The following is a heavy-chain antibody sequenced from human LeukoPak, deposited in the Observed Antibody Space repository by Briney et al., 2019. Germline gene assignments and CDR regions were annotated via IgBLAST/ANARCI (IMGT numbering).Heavy chain of an antibody. CDR1: GGSISSGSYY. CDR2: IYYSGST. CDR3: ARHVGSGPNY. D-gene: IGHD3-3*01. J-gene: IGHJ4*02. Sequence: PSETLSLTCTVSGGSISSGSYYWGWIRQPPGKGLEWIGSIYYSGSTYYNPSLKSRVTISVDTSKNQFSLKLSSVTAADTAVYYCARHVGSGPNYWGQGTLVTVSS. V-gene: IGHV4-39*01.